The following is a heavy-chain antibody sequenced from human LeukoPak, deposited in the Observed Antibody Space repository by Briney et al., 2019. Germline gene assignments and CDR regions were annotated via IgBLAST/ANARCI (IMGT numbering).Heavy chain of an antibody. CDR1: GFTFSTYT. CDR3: ARGGVGVTIDY. J-gene: IGHJ4*02. D-gene: IGHD1-26*01. CDR2: IISSSGYI. Sequence: GGSLRLSCAASGFTFSTYTMNWVRQAPGKGLEWVPSIISSSGYIYYADSVRGRFTISRDNAKNSLYLQMNSLRAEDTAVYYCARGGVGVTIDYWGQGTLVTVSS. V-gene: IGHV3-21*01.